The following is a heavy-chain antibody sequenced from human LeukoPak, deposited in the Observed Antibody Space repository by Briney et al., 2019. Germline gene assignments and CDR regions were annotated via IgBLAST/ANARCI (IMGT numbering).Heavy chain of an antibody. Sequence: SETLSLTCTVSGGSISSYYWSWIRQPPGKGLEWIGYIYYSGSTNYNPSLKSRVTISVDTSKNQFSLKLSSVTAADTAVYYCARGPGDYVWGSYRYTGANPFDYWGQGTLVTVSS. V-gene: IGHV4-59*01. CDR1: GGSISSYY. CDR3: ARGPGDYVWGSYRYTGANPFDY. D-gene: IGHD3-16*02. J-gene: IGHJ4*02. CDR2: IYYSGST.